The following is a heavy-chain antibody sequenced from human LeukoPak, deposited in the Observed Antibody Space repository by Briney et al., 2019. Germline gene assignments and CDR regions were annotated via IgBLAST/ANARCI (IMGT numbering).Heavy chain of an antibody. CDR2: INRDGSMA. V-gene: IGHV3-11*01. CDR3: AKGSHGWTFDV. D-gene: IGHD2-2*03. J-gene: IGHJ4*02. CDR1: GLSFSDNY. Sequence: GGSLRLSCAASGLSFSDNYMGRRRQPPGKGLERLSYINRDGSMAKYTASVQGRFTISRDNAKRSLFLQMNNLRANDTARYYCAKGSHGWTFDVWGQGSQVTVSS.